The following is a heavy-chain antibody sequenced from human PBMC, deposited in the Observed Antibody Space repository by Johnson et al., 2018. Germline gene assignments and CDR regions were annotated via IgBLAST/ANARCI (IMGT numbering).Heavy chain of an antibody. CDR1: GLTFSSYD. CDR3: ARGFAIAVAGTPAFDI. CDR2: IGTAGDT. Sequence: VQLVESGGGLVQPGGSLRLSCAASGLTFSSYDMHWVRQATGKGLEWVSAIGTAGDTYYPGSVKGRFPISRENAKKSLYLQMNSLRAGDTAVYYCARGFAIAVAGTPAFDIWGQGTMVTVSS. J-gene: IGHJ3*02. V-gene: IGHV3-13*01. D-gene: IGHD6-19*01.